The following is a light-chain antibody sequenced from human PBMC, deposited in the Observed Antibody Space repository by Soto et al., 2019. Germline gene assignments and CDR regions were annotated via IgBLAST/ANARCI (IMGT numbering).Light chain of an antibody. J-gene: IGLJ2*01. CDR2: VNSDGSH. CDR1: SGHSSYA. Sequence: QLVLTQSPSASASLGASVKLTCTLSSGHSSYAIAWHQQQPEKGPRYLMKVNSDGSHSKGDGIPDRFSGSSSGAERYLTISSLQSGDEADYYCQTWGTGIHVLFGGGTKVTVL. V-gene: IGLV4-69*01. CDR3: QTWGTGIHVL.